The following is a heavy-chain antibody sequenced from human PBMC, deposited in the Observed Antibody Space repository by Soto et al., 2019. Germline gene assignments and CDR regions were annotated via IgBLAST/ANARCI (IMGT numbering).Heavy chain of an antibody. J-gene: IGHJ4*02. Sequence: PGGSLGLCSASCRVSLKIYAIAWFRRAPGKGLEWVAVISYDASNKYYGDSVKGRFTISRDNSKKTMYLQMSSLRAEDTAVYYCARPFSSGWYGDFDFWGQGTLVTGSS. CDR2: ISYDASNK. D-gene: IGHD6-19*01. CDR1: RVSLKIYA. V-gene: IGHV3-30-3*01. CDR3: ARPFSSGWYGDFDF.